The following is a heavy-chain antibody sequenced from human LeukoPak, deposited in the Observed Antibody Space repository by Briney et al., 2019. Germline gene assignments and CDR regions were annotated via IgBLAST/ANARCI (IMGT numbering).Heavy chain of an antibody. Sequence: GGSLRLSCAASGFTFSRNLMTWVRQAPGKGLEWVANIYQDGSEKYYVDSVRGRFTISRDNAKNTLYLQMNSLRAEDTAVYYCAKDSGYSSSWYLGYFQHWGQGTLVTVSS. D-gene: IGHD6-13*01. J-gene: IGHJ1*01. CDR1: GFTFSRNL. CDR3: AKDSGYSSSWYLGYFQH. V-gene: IGHV3-7*03. CDR2: IYQDGSEK.